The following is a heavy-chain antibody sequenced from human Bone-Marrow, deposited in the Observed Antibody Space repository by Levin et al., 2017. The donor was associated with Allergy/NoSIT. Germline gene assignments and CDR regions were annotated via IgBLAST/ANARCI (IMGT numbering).Heavy chain of an antibody. J-gene: IGHJ4*02. Sequence: AASVKVSCKASGYIFTSYGIHWVRQVPGQGLEWMGWINAGGGNTMYSETFKDRVIMTRDTSANTVYLEVASLTSEDTAVYFCAREGGVGAAQYHDFWGQGTQVTVSS. CDR2: INAGGGNT. CDR3: AREGGVGAAQYHDF. D-gene: IGHD3-16*01. CDR1: GYIFTSYG. V-gene: IGHV1-3*01.